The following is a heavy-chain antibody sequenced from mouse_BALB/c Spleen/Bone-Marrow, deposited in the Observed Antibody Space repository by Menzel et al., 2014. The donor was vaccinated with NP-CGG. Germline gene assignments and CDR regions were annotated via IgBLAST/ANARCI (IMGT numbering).Heavy chain of an antibody. V-gene: IGHV2-9*02. D-gene: IGHD2-14*01. CDR3: ARVIRYESYFDY. Sequence: VKLMESGPGLVAPSQRLSIPCTVSGFSLTSYGLHWVRQPPGKGLEWLGVIWAGGSTNYNSALMSRLSISKDNSKSQVFLKMNSLQTDDTAMYYCARVIRYESYFDYWGQGTTLTVSS. J-gene: IGHJ2*01. CDR1: GFSLTSYG. CDR2: IWAGGST.